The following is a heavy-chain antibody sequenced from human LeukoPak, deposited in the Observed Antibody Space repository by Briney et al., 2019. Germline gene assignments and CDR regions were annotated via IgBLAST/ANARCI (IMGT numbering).Heavy chain of an antibody. CDR3: AKERRGVRTDY. J-gene: IGHJ4*02. CDR1: GFTFSSYG. CDR2: ISCDGSNK. Sequence: GGSLRLSCAASGFTFSSYGMHWVRQAPGKGLEWVAVISCDGSNKYYADSVKGRFTISRDNSKNTLYLQMNSLRAEDTAVYYCAKERRGVRTDYWGQGTLVTVSS. V-gene: IGHV3-30*18. D-gene: IGHD1-14*01.